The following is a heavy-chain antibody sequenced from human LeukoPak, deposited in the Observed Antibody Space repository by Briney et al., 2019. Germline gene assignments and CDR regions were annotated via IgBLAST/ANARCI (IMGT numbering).Heavy chain of an antibody. Sequence: SGGSLRLSCAASGFTFGNYWMHWVRQAPRKGLVWVSRISTDGYTTDYADFVQGRFTASRDNTKNTWSLEMNSLRAEDTAVYYCVVGGSPGYWGQGTLVTVSS. J-gene: IGHJ4*02. CDR2: ISTDGYTT. D-gene: IGHD2-15*01. CDR1: GFTFGNYW. CDR3: VVGGSPGY. V-gene: IGHV3-74*01.